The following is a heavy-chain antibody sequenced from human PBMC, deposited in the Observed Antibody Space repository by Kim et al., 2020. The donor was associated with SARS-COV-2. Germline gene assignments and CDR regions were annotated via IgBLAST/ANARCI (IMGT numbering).Heavy chain of an antibody. CDR2: INHSGST. D-gene: IGHD2-15*01. CDR3: ARGVVVAATQGRFFDY. Sequence: SETLSLTCAVYGGSFSGYYWSWIRQPPGKGLEWIGEINHSGSTNYNPSLKSRVTISVDTSKNQFSLKLSSVTAADTAVYYCARGVVVAATQGRFFDYWG. CDR1: GGSFSGYY. J-gene: IGHJ4*01. V-gene: IGHV4-34*01.